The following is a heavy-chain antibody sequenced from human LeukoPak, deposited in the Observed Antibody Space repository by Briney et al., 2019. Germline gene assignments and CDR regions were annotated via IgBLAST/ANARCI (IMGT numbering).Heavy chain of an antibody. CDR3: AREEGNWGDAFDI. CDR2: IIPIFGTA. V-gene: IGHV1-69*13. Sequence: SVKVSCKASGGTFSSYAISWVRQAPGQGLEWMGGIIPIFGTANYAQKFQGRVTITADESTSTAYMELRSLRSDDTAVYYCAREEGNWGDAFDIWGQGTMVTVSS. CDR1: GGTFSSYA. J-gene: IGHJ3*02. D-gene: IGHD7-27*01.